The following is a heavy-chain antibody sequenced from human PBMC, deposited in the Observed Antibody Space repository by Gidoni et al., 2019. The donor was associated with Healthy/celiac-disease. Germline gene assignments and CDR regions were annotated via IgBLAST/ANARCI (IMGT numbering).Heavy chain of an antibody. V-gene: IGHV1-18*01. CDR1: GYTFTSYG. J-gene: IGHJ6*02. CDR3: ARTLKDYYDTRGQSRDYYYYGMDV. Sequence: QVQLVQSGAEVEKPGASVNVSCKVSGYTFTSYGISWLRQAPGQGLEWMGWISTYNGNTNYAQKLQGRVTMTTDTSTSTAYMEVRSLRSDDTAVYYCARTLKDYYDTRGQSRDYYYYGMDVWGQGTTVTVSS. D-gene: IGHD3-22*01. CDR2: ISTYNGNT.